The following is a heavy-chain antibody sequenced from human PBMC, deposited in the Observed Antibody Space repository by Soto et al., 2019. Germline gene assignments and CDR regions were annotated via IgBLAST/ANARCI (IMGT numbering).Heavy chain of an antibody. CDR3: ARGGDYYSSGSYYYFDY. D-gene: IGHD3-10*01. V-gene: IGHV3-11*05. CDR2: ISSRSSYT. Sequence: QVQLVESGGGLVKPGGSLRLSCAASGFTFSDYYMSWIRQAPGKGLEWVSYISSRSSYTNYADSVKGRFTISRDNTKNSLYLQMTRLRAEDTAVYYCARGGDYYSSGSYYYFDYWGQGTLVTVSS. CDR1: GFTFSDYY. J-gene: IGHJ4*02.